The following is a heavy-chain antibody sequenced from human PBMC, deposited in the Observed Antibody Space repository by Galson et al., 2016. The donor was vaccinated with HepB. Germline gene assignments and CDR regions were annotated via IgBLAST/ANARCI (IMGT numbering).Heavy chain of an antibody. CDR3: ARTYCGGDCITYDY. CDR2: INEDGTGK. CDR1: GFTLSRYW. D-gene: IGHD2-21*02. V-gene: IGHV3-7*03. J-gene: IGHJ4*02. Sequence: SLRLSCAASGFTLSRYWMSWVRQAPGKGLEWVANINEDGTGKYYVESVKGRFTISRDNAKKSIYLQMNSLTAADTAVYYCARTYCGGDCITYDYRGQGALVTVSS.